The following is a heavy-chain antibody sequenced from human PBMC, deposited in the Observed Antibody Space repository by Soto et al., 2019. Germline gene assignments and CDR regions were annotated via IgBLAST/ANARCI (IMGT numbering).Heavy chain of an antibody. CDR2: ISWNSGSI. Sequence: PGGSLRFSCAASGFTFDDYAMHWVRQAPGKGLEWVSGISWNSGSIGYADSVKGRFTISRDNAKNSLYLQMNSLRAEDTALYYCAKDSGAIAADFDYWGQGTLVTVSS. CDR1: GFTFDDYA. CDR3: AKDSGAIAADFDY. J-gene: IGHJ4*02. V-gene: IGHV3-9*01. D-gene: IGHD6-13*01.